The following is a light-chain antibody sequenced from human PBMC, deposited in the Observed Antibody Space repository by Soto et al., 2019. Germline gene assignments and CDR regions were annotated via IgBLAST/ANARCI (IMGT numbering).Light chain of an antibody. CDR2: DAS. J-gene: IGKJ1*01. Sequence: EIVLTQSPATLSLSPGARAPLSCRASQSVSSYLAWYQQKPGQAPRLLIYDASNRATGIPARFSGSGSGTDFTLTISRLEPEDFAVYYCQQRSNWPPTFGQGTKVDIK. V-gene: IGKV3-11*01. CDR1: QSVSSY. CDR3: QQRSNWPPT.